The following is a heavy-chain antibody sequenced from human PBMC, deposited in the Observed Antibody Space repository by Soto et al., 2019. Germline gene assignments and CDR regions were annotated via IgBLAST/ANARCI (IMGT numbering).Heavy chain of an antibody. D-gene: IGHD4-4*01. CDR1: GGSFSGYY. Sequence: SETLSVTCALYGGSFSGYYWSWIRQPPGKGLEWIGEINHSGSTNYNPSLKSRVTISVDTSKNQFSLKLSSVTAADTAVYYCASGQMTTVDDDDFNWFDPWGQGTLVTVSS. CDR2: INHSGST. CDR3: ASGQMTTVDDDDFNWFDP. J-gene: IGHJ5*02. V-gene: IGHV4-34*01.